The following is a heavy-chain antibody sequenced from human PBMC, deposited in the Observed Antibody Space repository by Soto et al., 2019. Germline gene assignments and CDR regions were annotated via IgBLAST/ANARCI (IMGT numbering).Heavy chain of an antibody. CDR2: ISYDGSNK. J-gene: IGHJ6*02. CDR1: GFTFSSYA. D-gene: IGHD1-7*01. CDR3: ARAQLELRLYYGMDV. V-gene: IGHV3-30-3*01. Sequence: QVQLVESGGGVVQPGRSLRLSCAASGFTFSSYAMHWVRQAPGKGLEWVAVISYDGSNKYYADSVKGRFTISRDNSKNTLYLQMNSLRAEDTAVYYCARAQLELRLYYGMDVWGQGTTVTVSS.